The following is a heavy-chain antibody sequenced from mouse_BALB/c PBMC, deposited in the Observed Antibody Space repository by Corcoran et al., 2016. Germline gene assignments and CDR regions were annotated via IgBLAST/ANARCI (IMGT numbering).Heavy chain of an antibody. CDR2: ISYDGSN. CDR1: GYSITSGYY. CDR3: AMKCNYAMDY. J-gene: IGHJ4*01. V-gene: IGHV3-6*02. Sequence: DVQLQESGPGLVKPSQSLSLTCSVTGYSITSGYYWNWIRQFPGNKLEWMGYISYDGSNNYNPSLKNRISITRDTSKNQFFLKLNSVTTEDTATYYCAMKCNYAMDYWGQGTSVTVSS.